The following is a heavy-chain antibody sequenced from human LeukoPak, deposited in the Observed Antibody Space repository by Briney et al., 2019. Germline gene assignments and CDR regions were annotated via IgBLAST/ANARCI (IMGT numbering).Heavy chain of an antibody. J-gene: IGHJ6*03. V-gene: IGHV4-59*01. CDR1: GVSISSYY. CDR2: VYYSGST. Sequence: SETLSLTCTVSGVSISSYYWSWIRQPPGKGLEWIGYVYYSGSTNYNPSLKSRVTISVDASNNKFSMQQSSVPAADTAVYYCARDTYYYYTDVWGKGTTVSVSS. CDR3: ARDTYYYYTDV.